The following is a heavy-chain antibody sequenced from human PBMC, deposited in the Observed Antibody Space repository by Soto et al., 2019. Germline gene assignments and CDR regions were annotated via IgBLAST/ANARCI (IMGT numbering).Heavy chain of an antibody. V-gene: IGHV3-23*01. D-gene: IGHD3-9*01. Sequence: PGGSLRLSCAASGFTFSSYAMSWVRQAPGKGLEWVSAISGSGGSTYYADSVKGRFTISRDNSKNTLYLQMNSLRAEDTAVYYCAKELAPETGYYNLAIFDYWGQGTLVTVSS. CDR3: AKELAPETGYYNLAIFDY. J-gene: IGHJ4*02. CDR2: ISGSGGST. CDR1: GFTFSSYA.